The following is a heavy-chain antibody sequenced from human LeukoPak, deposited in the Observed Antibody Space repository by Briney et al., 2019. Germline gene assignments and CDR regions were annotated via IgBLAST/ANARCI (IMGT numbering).Heavy chain of an antibody. V-gene: IGHV4-59*12. CDR1: GGSISSYY. Sequence: SETLSLTCTVSGGSISSYYWSWIRQPPGKGLEWIGYIYYSGSTNYNPSLKSRVTISVDTSKNQFSLKLSFVTAADTAVYYCARDGHTKYSSSWFFDYWGQGTLVTVSS. D-gene: IGHD6-13*01. J-gene: IGHJ4*02. CDR3: ARDGHTKYSSSWFFDY. CDR2: IYYSGST.